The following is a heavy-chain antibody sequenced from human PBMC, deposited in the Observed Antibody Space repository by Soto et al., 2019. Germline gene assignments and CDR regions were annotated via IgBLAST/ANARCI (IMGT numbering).Heavy chain of an antibody. CDR2: IYFSGNI. Sequence: QVQLQESGPGLVEPSQTLSLTCTVAGDSVTSGDFHWTWVRQRQGQGLEWIGYIYFSGNIYYNPSLKGRFSISLVTSRNQFSLKLTYVPAADTAVYYCTRDSPPPPSFSCNGMDVWGPGAPVTVSS. CDR1: GDSVTSGDFH. CDR3: TRDSPPPPSFSCNGMDV. V-gene: IGHV4-30-4*01. J-gene: IGHJ6*01.